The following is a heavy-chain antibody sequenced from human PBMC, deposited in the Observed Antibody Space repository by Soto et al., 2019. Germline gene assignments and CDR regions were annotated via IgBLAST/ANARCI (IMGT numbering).Heavy chain of an antibody. CDR2: IYYSGST. D-gene: IGHD2-15*01. Sequence: SETLSLTCTVSGGSISSYYWSWIRQPPGKGLEWIGYIYYSGSTNYNPSLKSRVTISVDTSKNQFSLKLSSVTAADTAVYYCARVGRYCSGGSCRRGAFDTWGQGTMVTVSS. CDR1: GGSISSYY. CDR3: ARVGRYCSGGSCRRGAFDT. J-gene: IGHJ3*02. V-gene: IGHV4-59*01.